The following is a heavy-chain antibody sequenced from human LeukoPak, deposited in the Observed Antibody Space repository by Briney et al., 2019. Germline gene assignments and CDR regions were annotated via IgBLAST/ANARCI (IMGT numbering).Heavy chain of an antibody. CDR1: GFTFSDYY. CDR3: AKDIVGATYGGIDY. D-gene: IGHD1-26*01. Sequence: GGSLRLSCAASGFTFSDYYMSWIRQAPGKGLEWVSAISGSGGSTYYADSVKGRFTISRDNSKNTLYLQMNSLRAEDTAVYYCAKDIVGATYGGIDYWGQGTLVTVSS. V-gene: IGHV3-23*01. CDR2: ISGSGGST. J-gene: IGHJ4*02.